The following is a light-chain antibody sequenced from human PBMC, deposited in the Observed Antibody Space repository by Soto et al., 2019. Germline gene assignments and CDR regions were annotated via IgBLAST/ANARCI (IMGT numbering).Light chain of an antibody. J-gene: IGKJ1*01. CDR3: QQDNSYPWT. CDR2: DAS. Sequence: DIQMTQSPSTLSASVGDRVTITCRASQSISSWLAWYQQKPGKAPKLLIYDASSLESVVPSRFSGSGSATEFTLTISSLQPDDVATYYCQQDNSYPWTFGQGTKVEIK. V-gene: IGKV1-5*01. CDR1: QSISSW.